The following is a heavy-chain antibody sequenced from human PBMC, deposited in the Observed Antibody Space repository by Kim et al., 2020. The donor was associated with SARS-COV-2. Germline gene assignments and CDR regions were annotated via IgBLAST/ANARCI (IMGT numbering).Heavy chain of an antibody. D-gene: IGHD2-2*01. CDR3: AKEWRAMGAFDY. CDR2: ISYDGSNK. CDR1: GFTFSSYG. V-gene: IGHV3-30*18. Sequence: GGSLRLSCAASGFTFSSYGMHWVRQAPGKGLEWVAVISYDGSNKYYADSVKGRFTISRDNSKNTLYLQMNSLRAEDTAVYYCAKEWRAMGAFDYWGQGTLVTVSP. J-gene: IGHJ4*02.